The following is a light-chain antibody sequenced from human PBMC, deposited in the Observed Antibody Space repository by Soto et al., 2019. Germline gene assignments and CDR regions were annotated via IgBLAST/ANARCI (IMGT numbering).Light chain of an antibody. V-gene: IGKV3-11*01. CDR1: QSVSSF. CDR3: QHRSNWPPVT. CDR2: DAS. Sequence: IVLTQSPATLSLSPGERATLSCRASQSVSSFLAWYQQKPGQAPRLLIYDASNRATGIPARFSGSGSGTDFTLTISILEPEDFAVYYCQHRSNWPPVTFGQGTRLEIK. J-gene: IGKJ5*01.